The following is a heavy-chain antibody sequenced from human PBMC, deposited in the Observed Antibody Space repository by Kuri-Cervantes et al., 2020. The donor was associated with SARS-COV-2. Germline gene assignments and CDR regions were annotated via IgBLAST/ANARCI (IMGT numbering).Heavy chain of an antibody. CDR1: GDSVSSNSAA. CDR2: TYYRSKWYN. J-gene: IGHJ6*03. D-gene: IGHD3-10*01. CDR3: ARGVVQGVIYYYYYYMDV. Sequence: SQTLSLTCAIPGDSVSSNSAAWNWIRQSPSRGLEWLGRTYYRSKWYNDYAVSVKSRITINPDTPKNQFSLQLNSVTAADTAVYYCARGVVQGVIYYYYYYMDVWGQGTLVTVSS. V-gene: IGHV6-1*01.